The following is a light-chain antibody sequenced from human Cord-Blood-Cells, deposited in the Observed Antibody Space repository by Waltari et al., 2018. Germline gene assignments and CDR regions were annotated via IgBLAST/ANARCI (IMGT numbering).Light chain of an antibody. CDR2: DAS. CDR1: HCVSSY. Sequence: EIVLTQSPATLSLSPGGSATVSCRASHCVSSYLAWYQQKPGQAPRLLIYDASNRATGIPARFSGSGSGTDFTLTISSLEPEDFAVYYCQQRSNWPPTFGQGTRLDIK. V-gene: IGKV3-11*01. J-gene: IGKJ5*01. CDR3: QQRSNWPPT.